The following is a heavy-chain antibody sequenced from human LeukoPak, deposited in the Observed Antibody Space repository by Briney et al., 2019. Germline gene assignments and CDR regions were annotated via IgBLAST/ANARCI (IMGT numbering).Heavy chain of an antibody. CDR2: ISSSSSYI. V-gene: IGHV3-21*01. CDR1: GFTFSSYS. CDR3: ARENYGDYDFGY. D-gene: IGHD4-17*01. Sequence: GGSLRLSCAASGFTFSSYSMNWVRQAPGKGLEWVSSISSSSSYIYYADSVKGRFTISRDNAKNSLYPQMNSLRAEDTAVYYCARENYGDYDFGYWGQGTLVTVSS. J-gene: IGHJ4*02.